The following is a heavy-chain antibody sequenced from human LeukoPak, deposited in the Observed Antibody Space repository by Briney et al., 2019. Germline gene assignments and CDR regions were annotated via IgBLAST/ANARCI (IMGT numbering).Heavy chain of an antibody. CDR1: GFTFSAYW. V-gene: IGHV3-74*01. CDR3: VRDRMTGHGKLAGGGWFDP. CDR2: IINDGRKT. J-gene: IGHJ5*02. D-gene: IGHD3-9*01. Sequence: GGSLRLSCAASGFTFSAYWMHWVRQAPGKGLVWVARIINDGRKTNYADSVKGRFTISRDNSKNMLYLQMNSLRPEDTAVYFCVRDRMTGHGKLAGGGWFDPWGQGTLVTVSS.